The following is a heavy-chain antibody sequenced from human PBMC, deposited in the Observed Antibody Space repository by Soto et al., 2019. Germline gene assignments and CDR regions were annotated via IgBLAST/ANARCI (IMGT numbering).Heavy chain of an antibody. CDR2: IYYSGST. V-gene: IGHV4-59*01. CDR1: GGSISGYY. CDR3: ARDRRYCSSTGCHDGNYFDY. Sequence: SETLSLTCSVSGGSISGYYWSWIRQPPGKGLECIGYIYYSGSTNYNPSLKSRVTISVDTSKNQFSLKLSSVTAADTAVYYCARDRRYCSSTGCHDGNYFDYWGQGTLVTVSS. J-gene: IGHJ4*02. D-gene: IGHD2-2*01.